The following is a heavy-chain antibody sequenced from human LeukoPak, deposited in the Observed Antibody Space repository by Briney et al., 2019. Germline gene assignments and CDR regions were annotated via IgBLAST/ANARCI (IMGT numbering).Heavy chain of an antibody. D-gene: IGHD6-13*01. V-gene: IGHV1-8*01. CDR1: GYTFTSYD. CDR2: MNPNSGNT. J-gene: IGHJ6*02. Sequence: GASVKVSCKASGYTFTSYDINWVRQATGQGLEWMGWMNPNSGNTGYAQKFQGRVTMTRNTSISTAYMELSSLRSDDTAVYYCARAYSSSWSRSGVDVWGQGTTVTVSS. CDR3: ARAYSSSWSRSGVDV.